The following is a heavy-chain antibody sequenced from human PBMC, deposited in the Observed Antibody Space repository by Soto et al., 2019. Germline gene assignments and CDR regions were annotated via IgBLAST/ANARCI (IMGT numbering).Heavy chain of an antibody. J-gene: IGHJ4*02. CDR1: GFTFSSYD. CDR2: ISYDGSNK. V-gene: IGHV3-30-3*01. Sequence: QVQLVESGGGVVQPGRSLRLSCAASGFTFSSYDMHWVRQAPGKGLEWVAVISYDGSNKYYADSVKGRFTISRDNSKKTLYLQMNSLRAEDTAVYYCAREPDYSFDYWGQGTLVTVSS. D-gene: IGHD4-4*01. CDR3: AREPDYSFDY.